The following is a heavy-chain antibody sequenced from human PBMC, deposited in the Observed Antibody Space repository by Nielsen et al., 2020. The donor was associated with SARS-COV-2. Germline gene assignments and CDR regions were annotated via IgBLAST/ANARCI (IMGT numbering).Heavy chain of an antibody. Sequence: GSLRLSCAASGFTFSRYWMHWVRQAPGKGLVWVSRINSDGSSTSYADSVKGRFTISRDNAKNTLYLQMNSLRAEDTAVYYCARSYYDSSVIREKKRGASADYWGQGTLVTVSS. J-gene: IGHJ4*02. D-gene: IGHD3-22*01. CDR1: GFTFSRYW. V-gene: IGHV3-74*01. CDR2: INSDGSST. CDR3: ARSYYDSSVIREKKRGASADY.